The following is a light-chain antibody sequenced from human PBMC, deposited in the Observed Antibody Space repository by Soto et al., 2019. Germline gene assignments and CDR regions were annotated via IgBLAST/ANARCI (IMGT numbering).Light chain of an antibody. V-gene: IGKV4-1*01. CDR1: QSVLYSTNNKNY. Sequence: DILMTRSLDSLSLSLRYMSTINCKSSQSVLYSTNNKNYLAWYQQKPGQPPRVFIYWTSTRASGVPDRFSGSGSETDFTLTISSLQAEDVAIYYCQQYYSSPRWTFGHGTKVDIK. J-gene: IGKJ1*01. CDR2: WTS. CDR3: QQYYSSPRWT.